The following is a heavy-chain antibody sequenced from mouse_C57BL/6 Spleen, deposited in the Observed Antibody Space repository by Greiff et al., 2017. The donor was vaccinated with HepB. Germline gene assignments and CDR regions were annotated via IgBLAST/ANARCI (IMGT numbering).Heavy chain of an antibody. CDR3: ARAYYDSLFDY. CDR1: GFTFSSYA. Sequence: EVQLVESGGGLVKPGGSLKLSCAASGFTFSSYAMSWVRQTPEKRLEWVATISDGGSYTYYPDNVKGRFTISRDNAKNNLYLQMSHLKSEDTAMYYCARAYYDSLFDYWGQGTTLTVSS. D-gene: IGHD2-4*01. CDR2: ISDGGSYT. J-gene: IGHJ2*01. V-gene: IGHV5-4*01.